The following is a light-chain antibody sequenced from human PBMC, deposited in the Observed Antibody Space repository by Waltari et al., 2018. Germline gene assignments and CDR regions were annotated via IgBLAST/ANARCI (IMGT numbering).Light chain of an antibody. J-gene: IGLJ2*01. CDR3: QSYDNSLTVL. CDR1: SSNIGAGYD. CDR2: GNT. Sequence: QSVLTQPPSVSGAPGQRVTISCTGSSSNIGAGYDVTWYQQLPGRAPKLLIYGNTNRPSGVPDRFSGSKSGTSASLAITGLQAEDEADYYCQSYDNSLTVLFGGGTKLTVL. V-gene: IGLV1-40*01.